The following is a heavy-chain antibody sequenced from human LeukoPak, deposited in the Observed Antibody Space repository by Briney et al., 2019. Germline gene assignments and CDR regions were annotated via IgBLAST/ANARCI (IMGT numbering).Heavy chain of an antibody. D-gene: IGHD3-3*01. J-gene: IGHJ3*02. CDR1: GFTFRSYA. Sequence: PGGSLRLSCAASGFTFRSYAMHWVRQAPGKGLEWVAVISYDGDDGSNIYYADSVKGRFTISRDNSKNTLYLQMNSLRAEDTAVYYCAKVEHRITIFGVVIIENAFDIWGQGTMVTVSS. CDR3: AKVEHRITIFGVVIIENAFDI. CDR2: ISYDGDDGSNI. V-gene: IGHV3-30-3*01.